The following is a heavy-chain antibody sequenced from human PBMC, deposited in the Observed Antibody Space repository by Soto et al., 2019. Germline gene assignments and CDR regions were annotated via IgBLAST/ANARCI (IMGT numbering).Heavy chain of an antibody. CDR2: ISYDGSNK. Sequence: GGSLRLSCAASGFTFSSYAMHWVRQAPGKGLEWVAVISYDGSNKYYADSVKGRFTISRDNSKNTLYLQMNSLRAEDTAVYYCARDVNLDKLGIRGWYFDLWGRGTLVTVSS. CDR1: GFTFSSYA. J-gene: IGHJ2*01. V-gene: IGHV3-30*04. D-gene: IGHD7-27*01. CDR3: ARDVNLDKLGIRGWYFDL.